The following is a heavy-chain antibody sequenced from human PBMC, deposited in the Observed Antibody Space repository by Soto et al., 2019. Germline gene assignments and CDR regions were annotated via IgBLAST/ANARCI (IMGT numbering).Heavy chain of an antibody. D-gene: IGHD3-3*01. J-gene: IGHJ4*02. Sequence: SETLSLTCTVSGGSLGSTSYYWGWIRQPPGKGLEWIGSIYYSGNTYYNPSLQSRVAMSIDTSNNHFSLKLSSATAADTAVYYCAAYETLTVCFPQYSFYYWGQGSLVTVAS. V-gene: IGHV4-39*02. CDR3: AAYETLTVCFPQYSFYY. CDR1: GGSLGSTSYY. CDR2: IYYSGNT.